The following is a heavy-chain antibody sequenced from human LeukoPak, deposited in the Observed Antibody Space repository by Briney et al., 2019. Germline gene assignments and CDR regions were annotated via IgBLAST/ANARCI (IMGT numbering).Heavy chain of an antibody. D-gene: IGHD1-1*01. V-gene: IGHV4-34*01. CDR3: ARGGRRDWYNPPPCYFDY. CDR1: GGSFSGYY. CDR2: INHSGST. Sequence: SETLSLTCAVYGGSFSGYYWSWIRQPPGKGLEWLGEINHSGSTNYNPSLKSRVTISVDTSKNQFSLKLRSVTAADTAVYYCARGGRRDWYNPPPCYFDYWGQGTLVTVSS. J-gene: IGHJ4*02.